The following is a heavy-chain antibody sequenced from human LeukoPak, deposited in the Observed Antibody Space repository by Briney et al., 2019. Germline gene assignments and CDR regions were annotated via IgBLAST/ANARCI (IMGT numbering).Heavy chain of an antibody. Sequence: SETLSLTCSVSGGSISSYYWSWIRQPPGKGLEWIGYIYNSGSTNYNPSLKSRVTISLDTSKNQFSLKLSSVTAADTAVYYCARKMYGDYVFDYWGQGTLVTVSS. V-gene: IGHV4-59*08. J-gene: IGHJ4*02. D-gene: IGHD4-17*01. CDR2: IYNSGST. CDR1: GGSISSYY. CDR3: ARKMYGDYVFDY.